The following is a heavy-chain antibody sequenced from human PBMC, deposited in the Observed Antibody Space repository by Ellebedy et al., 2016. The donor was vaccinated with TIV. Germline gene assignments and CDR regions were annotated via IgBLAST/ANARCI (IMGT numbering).Heavy chain of an antibody. CDR1: GGSLSNSY. CDR3: ARGLGAAAVFLH. V-gene: IGHV4-34*01. D-gene: IGHD6-13*01. J-gene: IGHJ4*02. CDR2: VNYGGVI. Sequence: MPSETLSLTCVVYGGSLSNSYWSWVRQPPGKGLEWIGEVNYGGVIDYNPSLKSRVTISVGTSKKQFSLKMTAVTAADTAVYYCARGLGAAAVFLHWGQGSLVTVSS.